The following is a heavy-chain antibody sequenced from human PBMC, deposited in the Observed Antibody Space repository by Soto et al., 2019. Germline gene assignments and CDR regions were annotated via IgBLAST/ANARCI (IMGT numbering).Heavy chain of an antibody. CDR3: ARGDYYDSSGYYPSFDY. CDR1: GYTFTSYG. D-gene: IGHD3-22*01. CDR2: ISAYNGNT. J-gene: IGHJ4*02. V-gene: IGHV1-18*01. Sequence: QVQLVQSGAEVKKPGASVKVSCKASGYTFTSYGISWVRQAPGQGLEWMGWISAYNGNTNYAQKLQGSVTMTTDTSTSTAYMELRSLRSDDTAVYYCARGDYYDSSGYYPSFDYWGQGTLVTVSS.